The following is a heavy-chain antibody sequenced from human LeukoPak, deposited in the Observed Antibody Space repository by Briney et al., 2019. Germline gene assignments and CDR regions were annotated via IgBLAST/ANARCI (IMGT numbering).Heavy chain of an antibody. V-gene: IGHV3-30*02. CDR1: AFTFSSYG. J-gene: IGHJ4*02. D-gene: IGHD2-2*01. Sequence: GGSLRLSCAASAFTFSSYGMHWVRQAPGKGLEWVAFIRYDGSNKYYADSVKGRFTISRDNSKNTMYLQMSSLRAEDTAVYYCAKDKAQCSRTSCYEEGFDYWGQGTLVTVSS. CDR3: AKDKAQCSRTSCYEEGFDY. CDR2: IRYDGSNK.